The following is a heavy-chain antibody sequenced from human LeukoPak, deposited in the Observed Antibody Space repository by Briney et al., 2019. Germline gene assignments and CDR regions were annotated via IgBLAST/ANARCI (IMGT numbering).Heavy chain of an antibody. Sequence: SETLSLTCTVSGYSISSGHYWNWIRQPAGKGLEWIGRIYAGGRSNYNPSLRSRVTISVDTSKNQFSLRLSSVTATDTGVYYCASDHSGWLGLGYWGQGTLVSVSS. CDR2: IYAGGRS. CDR3: ASDHSGWLGLGY. D-gene: IGHD6-19*01. J-gene: IGHJ4*02. CDR1: GYSISSGHY. V-gene: IGHV4-61*02.